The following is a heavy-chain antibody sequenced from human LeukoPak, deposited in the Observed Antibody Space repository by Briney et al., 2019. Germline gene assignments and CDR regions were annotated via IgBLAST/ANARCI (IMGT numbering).Heavy chain of an antibody. CDR2: INPSGGST. CDR3: ARDRLHIVGANYYYGMDV. J-gene: IGHJ6*02. Sequence: GASVKVSCKASGYTFTNYYMHWVRQAPGQGLEWMGIINPSGGSTSYAQKFQGRVTMTRDTSTSTVYMELSSLRSEDTAVYYCARDRLHIVGANYYYGMDVWGQGTTVTVSS. V-gene: IGHV1-46*01. CDR1: GYTFTNYY. D-gene: IGHD1-26*01.